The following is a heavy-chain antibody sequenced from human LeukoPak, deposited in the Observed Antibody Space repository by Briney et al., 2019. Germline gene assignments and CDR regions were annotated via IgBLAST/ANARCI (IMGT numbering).Heavy chain of an antibody. D-gene: IGHD3-16*02. CDR3: ARGAYDYVWGSYHHNWFDP. J-gene: IGHJ5*02. Sequence: SETLSLTCTVSGGSISSYYWSWIRQPPGKGLEWIGEINHSGSTNYNPSLKSRVTISVDTSKNQFSLKLSSVTAADTAVYYCARGAYDYVWGSYHHNWFDPWGQGTLVTVSS. V-gene: IGHV4-34*01. CDR2: INHSGST. CDR1: GGSISSYY.